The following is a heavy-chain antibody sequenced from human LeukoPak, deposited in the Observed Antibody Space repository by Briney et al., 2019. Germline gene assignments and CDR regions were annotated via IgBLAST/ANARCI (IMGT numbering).Heavy chain of an antibody. CDR3: AKDQKPYCSSTSCYPYGGFDY. J-gene: IGHJ4*02. V-gene: IGHV3-30*18. CDR1: GFTFSSYG. D-gene: IGHD2-2*01. CDR2: ISYDGSNK. Sequence: GGSLRLSCAASGFTFSSYGMHWVRQAPGKGLEWVAVISYDGSNKYYADSVKGRFTISRDNSKNMLYLQMNSLRAEDTAVYYCAKDQKPYCSSTSCYPYGGFDYWGQGTLVTVSS.